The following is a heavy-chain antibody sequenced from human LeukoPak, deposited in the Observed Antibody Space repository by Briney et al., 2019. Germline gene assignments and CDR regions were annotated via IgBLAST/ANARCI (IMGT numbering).Heavy chain of an antibody. Sequence: PSETLSLTCAVYGGSFSGYYWSWIRQPPGKGLEWIGEINHSGSTNYNPSLKSRVTISVDTSKNQFSLKLNSVTAADTAVYHCARAGGFNSPFAYWGRGTLVTVSS. D-gene: IGHD5-24*01. V-gene: IGHV4-34*01. CDR2: INHSGST. CDR3: ARAGGFNSPFAY. J-gene: IGHJ4*02. CDR1: GGSFSGYY.